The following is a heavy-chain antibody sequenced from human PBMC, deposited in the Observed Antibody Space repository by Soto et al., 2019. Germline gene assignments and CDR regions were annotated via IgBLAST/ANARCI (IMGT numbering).Heavy chain of an antibody. CDR2: IYYSGST. CDR1: GGSVSRGSYY. CDR3: ARDSARGWYYYGMDV. D-gene: IGHD6-19*01. V-gene: IGHV4-61*01. Sequence: SEPLPHTCTVSGGSVSRGSYYWSWIRQLPGKGLEWIGYIYYSGSTNYNPSLKSRVTISVDTSKNQFSLKLSSVTAADTAVYYCARDSARGWYYYGMDVWGQGTTVT. J-gene: IGHJ6*02.